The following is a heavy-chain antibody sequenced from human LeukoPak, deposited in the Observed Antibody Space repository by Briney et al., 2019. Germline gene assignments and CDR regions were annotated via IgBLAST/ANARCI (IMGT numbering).Heavy chain of an antibody. Sequence: GGSLRLSCAASGFTFSSYSMNWVRQAPGKGLEWVSSISSSSSYIYYADSVKGRFTISRDNAKNSLYLQMNSLRAEDTAVYYRARDQVYSGYDFFDYWGQGTLVTVSS. J-gene: IGHJ4*02. V-gene: IGHV3-21*01. CDR1: GFTFSSYS. CDR3: ARDQVYSGYDFFDY. CDR2: ISSSSSYI. D-gene: IGHD5-12*01.